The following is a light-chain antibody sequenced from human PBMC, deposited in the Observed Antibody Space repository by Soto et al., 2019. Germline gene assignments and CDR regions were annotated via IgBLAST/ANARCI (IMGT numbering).Light chain of an antibody. J-gene: IGLJ1*01. CDR3: SSYTPSNTFYV. V-gene: IGLV2-14*01. CDR1: RSDVGDYNY. Sequence: QSALTQPASVSGSPGQSVTISCTGTRSDVGDYNYVSWYQQHPGKAPKLMIYDVTTRPSGVSNRFSGSKSGNTASLTISGLQAEDEADYYCSSYTPSNTFYVFGTGTKLTVL. CDR2: DVT.